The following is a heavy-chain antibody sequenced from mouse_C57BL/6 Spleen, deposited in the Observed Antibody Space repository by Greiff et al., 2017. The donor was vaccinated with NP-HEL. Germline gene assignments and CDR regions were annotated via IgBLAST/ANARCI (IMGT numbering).Heavy chain of an antibody. CDR1: GFNIKDYY. Sequence: EVQGVESGAELVRPGASVKLSCTASGFNIKDYYMHWVKQRPEQGLEWIGRIDPEDGDTEYAPKFQGKATMTADTSSNTAYLQLSSLTSEDTAVYYCTKEGSTMVTTGYFDYWGQGTTLTVSS. CDR3: TKEGSTMVTTGYFDY. J-gene: IGHJ2*01. CDR2: IDPEDGDT. V-gene: IGHV14-1*01. D-gene: IGHD2-2*01.